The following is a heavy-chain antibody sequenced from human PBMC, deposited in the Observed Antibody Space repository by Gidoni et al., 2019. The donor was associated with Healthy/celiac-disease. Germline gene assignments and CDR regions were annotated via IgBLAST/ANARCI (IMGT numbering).Heavy chain of an antibody. Sequence: EVLLLESGGGLVQPGGSLRLSCAASGFPFSTYAMSWVRQAPGKGLEWVSAISGSGGSTYYAVSVKGRFTISRDNSKNTLDLQRNSLRAEDTAVYYCAKKWIQLWPKGGNFDYWGQGTLVTVSS. J-gene: IGHJ4*02. CDR2: ISGSGGST. D-gene: IGHD5-18*01. CDR3: AKKWIQLWPKGGNFDY. V-gene: IGHV3-23*01. CDR1: GFPFSTYA.